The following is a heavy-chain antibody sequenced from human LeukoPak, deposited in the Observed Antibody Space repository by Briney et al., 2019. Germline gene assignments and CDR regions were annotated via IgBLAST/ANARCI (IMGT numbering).Heavy chain of an antibody. CDR3: ATRPDVGMDV. CDR2: ISYDGSNK. V-gene: IGHV3-30-3*01. J-gene: IGHJ6*02. CDR1: GLTFSSYA. D-gene: IGHD6-6*01. Sequence: GGSLRLSCAASGLTFSSYAMHWVRQAPGKGLEWVAVISYDGSNKYYADSVKGRFTISRDNAKNSLYLQMNSLRAEDTAVYYCATRPDVGMDVWGQGTTVTVSS.